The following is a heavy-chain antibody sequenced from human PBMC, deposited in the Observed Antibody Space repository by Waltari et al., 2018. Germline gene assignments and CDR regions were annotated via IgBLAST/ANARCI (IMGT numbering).Heavy chain of an antibody. J-gene: IGHJ4*02. CDR1: GFTFSSYV. CDR3: AKRSAAADNNTPFDY. Sequence: QVPLVESGGGVVQPGGSLRLSCAASGFTFSSYVMHWVRQAPGKGLEWMAFIRYDGSNKYYADSEKGRFTSSRDNSKNTLYLQMNSLRAEDSAVYYCAKRSAAADNNTPFDYWGQGTLVTVSS. V-gene: IGHV3-30*02. CDR2: IRYDGSNK. D-gene: IGHD6-13*01.